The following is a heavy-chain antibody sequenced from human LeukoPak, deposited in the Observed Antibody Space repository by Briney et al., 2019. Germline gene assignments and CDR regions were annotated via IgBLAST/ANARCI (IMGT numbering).Heavy chain of an antibody. Sequence: GGSLRLSCAASGFTFSSYAMSWVRQAPGKGLEWVSAIGGSGGSTYYADSVKGRFTISRDNSKNTLYLQMNSLRAEDTAVYYCAKDFPYYDSSGYFDYWGQGTLVTVSS. D-gene: IGHD3-22*01. V-gene: IGHV3-23*01. CDR1: GFTFSSYA. J-gene: IGHJ4*02. CDR2: IGGSGGST. CDR3: AKDFPYYDSSGYFDY.